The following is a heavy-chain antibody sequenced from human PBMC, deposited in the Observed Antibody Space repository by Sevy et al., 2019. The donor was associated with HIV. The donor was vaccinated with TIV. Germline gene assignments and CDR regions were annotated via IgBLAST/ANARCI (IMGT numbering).Heavy chain of an antibody. Sequence: GGSLRLSCEASGFTFVGYAMHWVRQAPGKGLEWVAMISSDGRNINYADSVKGRFTISRETSKNTLLLQMNSLRAEDTAVYYCAKASYRDYYDSGGYETEWGQGTLVTVSS. V-gene: IGHV3-30*04. CDR1: GFTFVGYA. CDR2: ISSDGRNI. J-gene: IGHJ4*02. CDR3: AKASYRDYYDSGGYETE. D-gene: IGHD3-22*01.